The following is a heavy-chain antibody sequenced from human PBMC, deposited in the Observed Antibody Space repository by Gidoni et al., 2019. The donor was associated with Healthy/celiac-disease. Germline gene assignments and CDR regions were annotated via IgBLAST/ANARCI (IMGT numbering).Heavy chain of an antibody. V-gene: IGHV1-2*02. D-gene: IGHD3-9*01. J-gene: IGHJ6*03. CDR1: GYTFTVYY. Sequence: QVQLVQSGAEVKKPGASVKVSCQASGYTFTVYYMHWVRQAPGHGLEWMGWINPNSGGTNYAQKFQGRVTMTRDTSISTAYMELSRLRSDDTAVYYCARGSYYDILTGRQFDYYYMDVWGKGTTVTVSS. CDR3: ARGSYYDILTGRQFDYYYMDV. CDR2: INPNSGGT.